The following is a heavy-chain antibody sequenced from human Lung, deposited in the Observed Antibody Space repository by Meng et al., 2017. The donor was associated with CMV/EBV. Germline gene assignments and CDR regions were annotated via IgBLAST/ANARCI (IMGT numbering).Heavy chain of an antibody. J-gene: IGHJ4*02. CDR1: GFTFVEYA. CDR2: MSWNSANI. D-gene: IGHD3-10*01. Sequence: GGSLRLXCATPGFTFVEYAMHRVRQTPGEGLEWVSVMSWNSANIGYADSVKGRFTISRDNAKKTLYLQMNSLRAEDTALYYCTKDRSFRGLENWGQGTLVTVSS. V-gene: IGHV3-9*01. CDR3: TKDRSFRGLEN.